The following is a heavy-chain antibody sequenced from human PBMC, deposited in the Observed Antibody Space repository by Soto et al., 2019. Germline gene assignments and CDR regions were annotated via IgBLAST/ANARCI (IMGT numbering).Heavy chain of an antibody. J-gene: IGHJ4*02. CDR3: ASALRIAHY. CDR2: ITAYDGKT. V-gene: IGHV1-18*01. Sequence: QVQLVQSGPELKKPGASVNVSCKASGYTFTSCDINWARQAPGQGLEWMGWITAYDGKTNYAQKLQARVTTTTDTSTSAAYMELRSLRSDDTAVYYCASALRIAHYWGQGTQVTVSS. D-gene: IGHD2-15*01. CDR1: GYTFTSCD.